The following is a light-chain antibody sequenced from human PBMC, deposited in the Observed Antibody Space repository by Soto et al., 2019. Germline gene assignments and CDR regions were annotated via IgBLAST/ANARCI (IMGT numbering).Light chain of an antibody. J-gene: IGKJ4*01. Sequence: ENVLTQFPGTLSLSPGDRATLSCRASQSLSSDSLAWYQQKPGQAPRLLIYGASSRANGIPDRFSGSGSGTDFTLTISRLEPEDSAVYYCHQYGSSPLTFGGGTKVDIK. V-gene: IGKV3-20*01. CDR2: GAS. CDR1: QSLSSDS. CDR3: HQYGSSPLT.